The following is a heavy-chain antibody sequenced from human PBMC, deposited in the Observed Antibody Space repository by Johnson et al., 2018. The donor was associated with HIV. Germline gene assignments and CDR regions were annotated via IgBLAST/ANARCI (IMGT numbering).Heavy chain of an antibody. Sequence: MQLVESGGGVVQPGRSLRLSCAASGFTFSSYAMHWVRQAPGKGLEWVAIIYYDGTNKYYADSVKGRFTLSRDNSKNTLDLQMNSLTIEDTAVFYCAKTRMGGILDAFDLWGQGTMVIVS. CDR1: GFTFSSYA. CDR3: AKTRMGGILDAFDL. V-gene: IGHV3-30*18. D-gene: IGHD3-10*01. CDR2: IYYDGTNK. J-gene: IGHJ3*01.